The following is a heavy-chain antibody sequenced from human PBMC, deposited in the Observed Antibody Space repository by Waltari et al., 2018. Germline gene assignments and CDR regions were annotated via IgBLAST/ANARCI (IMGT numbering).Heavy chain of an antibody. D-gene: IGHD1-26*01. Sequence: QVQLVQSGAEVKKPGSSVKVSCKASGGTFSSDAISWVRQAPGQGLEWMGGIIPIFGTANYAQKFQGRVTITTDESTSTAYMELSSLRSEDTAVYYCARVAGIVGAIGYFDYWGQGTLVTVSS. V-gene: IGHV1-69*05. CDR2: IIPIFGTA. CDR3: ARVAGIVGAIGYFDY. CDR1: GGTFSSDA. J-gene: IGHJ4*02.